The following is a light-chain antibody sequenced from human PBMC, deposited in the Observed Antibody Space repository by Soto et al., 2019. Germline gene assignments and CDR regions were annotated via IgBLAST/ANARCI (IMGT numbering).Light chain of an antibody. CDR3: SSYKSRSVYV. Sequence: QSVLTQPASVSGSPGQSITISCTGTSSDVGGYNSVSWYQQHPGKAPKLMIYEGSKRPSGVSNRFSGSTSGNTASLTISGLQDEEEADYYCSSYKSRSVYVFGTGTKVTV. V-gene: IGLV2-14*01. J-gene: IGLJ1*01. CDR1: SSDVGGYNS. CDR2: EGS.